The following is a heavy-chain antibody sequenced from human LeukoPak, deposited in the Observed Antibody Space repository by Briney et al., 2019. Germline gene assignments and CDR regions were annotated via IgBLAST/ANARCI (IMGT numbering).Heavy chain of an antibody. Sequence: GESLKITCKGSGYSFTSYWIGWVRQMPGKGLEWMGIIYPGGSDTRYSPSFQGQVTISADKSISTAYLQWSSLKASDTAMYYCARHRAYNWNRGPYYYMDVWGKGTTVTVSS. CDR2: IYPGGSDT. CDR1: GYSFTSYW. CDR3: ARHRAYNWNRGPYYYMDV. J-gene: IGHJ6*03. V-gene: IGHV5-51*01. D-gene: IGHD1-20*01.